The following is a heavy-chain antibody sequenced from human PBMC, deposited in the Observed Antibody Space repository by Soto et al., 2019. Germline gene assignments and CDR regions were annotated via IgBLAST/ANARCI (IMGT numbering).Heavy chain of an antibody. V-gene: IGHV3-21*06. J-gene: IGHJ5*01. Sequence: PGGPLIVSWTASGFSFTSYTMYCVCQAPGKGLQWVASITNRGTHTYSADSVKGRFTISRDNDKNSLYLQMNNLRAEDTATYYCTRAHEVAWFDSWGLGTLVTVSS. CDR1: GFSFTSYT. CDR3: TRAHEVAWFDS. D-gene: IGHD2-15*01. CDR2: ITNRGTHT.